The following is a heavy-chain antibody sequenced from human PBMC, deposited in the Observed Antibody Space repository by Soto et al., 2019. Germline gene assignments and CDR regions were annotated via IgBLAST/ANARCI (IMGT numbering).Heavy chain of an antibody. CDR3: AKGDGDYISLDYYYMDV. Sequence: QVQLVESGGGVVQPGRSLRLSCAASGFTFSSYGMHWVRQAPGKGLEWVAVISYDGSNKYYADSVKGRFTISRNNSENTLYLQMNSLRAEDTAVYYCAKGDGDYISLDYYYMDVWGKGTTVTVSS. V-gene: IGHV3-30*18. J-gene: IGHJ6*03. CDR1: GFTFSSYG. CDR2: ISYDGSNK. D-gene: IGHD4-4*01.